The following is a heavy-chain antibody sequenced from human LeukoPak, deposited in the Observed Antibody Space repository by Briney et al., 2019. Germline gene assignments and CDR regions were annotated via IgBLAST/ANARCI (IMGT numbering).Heavy chain of an antibody. CDR1: GCSISSYY. V-gene: IGHV4-59*08. D-gene: IGHD3-16*01. CDR3: ARRKGASLDY. J-gene: IGHJ4*02. CDR2: IYYSGST. Sequence: SETLSLTCTVSGCSISSYYWSWIRQPPGKGLEWIGYIYYSGSTNYNPSLKSRVTISVDTSKNQFSLKLSSVTAADTAVNYCARRKGASLDYWGQGTLVTVSS.